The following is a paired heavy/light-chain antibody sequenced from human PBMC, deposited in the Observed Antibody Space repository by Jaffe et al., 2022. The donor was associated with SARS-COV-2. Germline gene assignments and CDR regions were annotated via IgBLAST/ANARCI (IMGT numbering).Light chain of an antibody. CDR2: ATS. J-gene: IGKJ3*01. CDR1: QGINKY. V-gene: IGKV1-9*01. CDR3: QQVNNHPRT. Sequence: DIQLTQSPSYLSASVGDRVTITCRASQGINKYLAWYQQKPGTAPKLLIYATSTLQGGIPSRFSGSGSGTEFTLTISSLQPEDFATYYCQQVNNHPRTFGPGTKVD.
Heavy chain of an antibody. D-gene: IGHD2-15*01. CDR3: TRGGWNPVAGYFDL. CDR2: ISYDGYNH. V-gene: IGHV3-30*09. J-gene: IGHJ4*02. Sequence: QEQLVESGGGVVQPGRSLRLSCAASGFTFRDYAIYWVRQAPGQGLECVAVISYDGYNHFYIDSVKGRFAVSRDKSKNTAFLQMDSLTIEDTSVYYCTRGGWNPVAGYFDLWGQGTLVTVSS. CDR1: GFTFRDYA.